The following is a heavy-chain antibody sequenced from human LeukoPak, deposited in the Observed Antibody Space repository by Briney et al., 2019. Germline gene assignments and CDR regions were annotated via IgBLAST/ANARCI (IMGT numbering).Heavy chain of an antibody. Sequence: GGSLRLSCKASGFSFSSYWMTWVRQPPGKGPEWVANIKQDESEKYSVDSVKGRFTISRDNAKNSVYLHMNSLRAEDTALCYCARLSAYYYGSYFYYYMDVWGKGTTVTVSS. CDR3: ARLSAYYYGSYFYYYMDV. D-gene: IGHD3-10*01. V-gene: IGHV3-7*01. CDR1: GFSFSSYW. CDR2: IKQDESEK. J-gene: IGHJ6*03.